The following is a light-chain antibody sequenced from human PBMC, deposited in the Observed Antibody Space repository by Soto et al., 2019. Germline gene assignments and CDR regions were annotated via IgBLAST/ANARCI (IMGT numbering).Light chain of an antibody. V-gene: IGKV1-5*03. Sequence: DLQMTQSPSTLSASVGDRVTITFRASQSIINWLGWYQQKPGKAPKLLIYKAPSLESGVPSRFSGSGSGTDFTLTINRLQPDDFATYYCQNYNSFPWTCGQGTKGDIK. CDR2: KAP. CDR3: QNYNSFPWT. J-gene: IGKJ1*01. CDR1: QSIINW.